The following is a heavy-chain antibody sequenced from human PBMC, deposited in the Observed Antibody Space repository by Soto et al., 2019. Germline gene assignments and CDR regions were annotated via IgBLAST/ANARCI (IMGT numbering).Heavy chain of an antibody. V-gene: IGHV3-33*01. D-gene: IGHD5-12*01. CDR3: ARHSGYDFPYYYYGMDV. J-gene: IGHJ6*02. CDR1: GFTFSSYG. CDR2: IWYDGSNK. Sequence: PGGSLRLSCAASGFTFSSYGMRWVRQAPGKGLEWVAVIWYDGSNKYYADSVKGRFTISRDNSKNTLYLQMNSLRAEDTAVYYCARHSGYDFPYYYYGMDVWGHGTTVTVSS.